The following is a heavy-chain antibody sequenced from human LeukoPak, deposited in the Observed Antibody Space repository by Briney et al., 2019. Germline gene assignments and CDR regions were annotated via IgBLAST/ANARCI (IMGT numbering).Heavy chain of an antibody. Sequence: GGSLRLSCATSGLTFTSHGFHWLRQVVGKRLEWVAFVRNDGSDTYHANSVQGRFSISRDNSKNTLYLQMNSLRVEDTAIYCCARDRGKDYFDSWGQGTQVTVSS. V-gene: IGHV3-30*02. J-gene: IGHJ4*02. CDR3: ARDRGKDYFDS. CDR2: VRNDGSDT. D-gene: IGHD4-23*01. CDR1: GLTFTSHG.